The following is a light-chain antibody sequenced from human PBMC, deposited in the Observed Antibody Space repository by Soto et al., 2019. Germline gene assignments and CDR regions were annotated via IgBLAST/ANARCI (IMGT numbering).Light chain of an antibody. J-gene: IGKJ3*01. V-gene: IGKV3-20*01. Sequence: VLKQSPGTLSFSPGERATLSCRASQTVRNNYLAWYQQKPGQAPRLLIYGASSRATGIPDRFSGSGSGTDFTLTISRLEPEDFAVYYCQQYGSSTGFTFGPGTKVDI. CDR1: QTVRNNY. CDR2: GAS. CDR3: QQYGSSTGFT.